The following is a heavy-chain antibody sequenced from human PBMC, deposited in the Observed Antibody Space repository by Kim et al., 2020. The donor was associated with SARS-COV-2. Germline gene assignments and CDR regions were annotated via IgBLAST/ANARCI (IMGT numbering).Heavy chain of an antibody. CDR3: ARDVGNYNGMNN. V-gene: IGHV3-53*01. Sequence: TYYADAVRGRFTISRDNSTNTLYLQMNTLGAEDTAVDYCARDVGNYNGMNNCRQGTTVTVSS. J-gene: IGHJ6*02. CDR2: T.